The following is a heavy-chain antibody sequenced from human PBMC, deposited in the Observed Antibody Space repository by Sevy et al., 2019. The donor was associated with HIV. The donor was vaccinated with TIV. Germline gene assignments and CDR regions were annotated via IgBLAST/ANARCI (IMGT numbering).Heavy chain of an antibody. V-gene: IGHV3-49*03. J-gene: IGHJ4*02. Sequence: GGSLRLSCTASGFTFGDYAMNWFRQAPGKGLEWVGLIRTKAYGGKTEYAASVKGSFTISRDDSKSIAYLQMNSLKTEDTAVYYCTRGRYTYVPFDYWGQGTLVTVSS. CDR1: GFTFGDYA. CDR2: IRTKAYGGKT. D-gene: IGHD3-10*02. CDR3: TRGRYTYVPFDY.